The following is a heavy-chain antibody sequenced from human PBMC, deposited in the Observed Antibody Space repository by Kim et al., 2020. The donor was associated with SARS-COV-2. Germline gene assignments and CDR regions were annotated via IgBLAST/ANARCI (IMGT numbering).Heavy chain of an antibody. Sequence: GGSLRLSCAASGFTFSSYGMHWVRQAPGKGLEWVAVISYDGSNKYYADSVKGRFTISRDNSKNTLYLQMNSLRAEDTAVYYCAKTPRLIAVVGATYYFDYWGQRTLVTVSS. D-gene: IGHD1-26*01. J-gene: IGHJ4*02. CDR2: ISYDGSNK. CDR1: GFTFSSYG. V-gene: IGHV3-30*18. CDR3: AKTPRLIAVVGATYYFDY.